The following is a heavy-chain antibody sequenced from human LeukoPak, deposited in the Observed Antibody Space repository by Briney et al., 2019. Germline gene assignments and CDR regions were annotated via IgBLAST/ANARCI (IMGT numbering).Heavy chain of an antibody. D-gene: IGHD5-24*01. J-gene: IGHJ3*02. V-gene: IGHV4-59*01. Sequence: TGSTSYNPPLKSRVTISVDTSKNQFSLKLSSVTAADTAVYYCARTEQRWLQLRAFDIWGQGTMVTVSS. CDR2: TGST. CDR3: ARTEQRWLQLRAFDI.